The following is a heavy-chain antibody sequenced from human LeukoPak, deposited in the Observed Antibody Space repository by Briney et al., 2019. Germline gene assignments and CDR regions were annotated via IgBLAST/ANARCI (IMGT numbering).Heavy chain of an antibody. D-gene: IGHD3-22*01. CDR2: MSSSGTT. CDR3: ARHRAYYDSSGHYYYFDY. Sequence: ASETLSLTCTVSGGSMSGYYWNWIRQPPGKGLEWIGYMSSSGTTNYNPSLKSRVTISIDTSKNQFSLKVHSVTAADTAIYYCARHRAYYDSSGHYYYFDYWGQGTLVPVSS. J-gene: IGHJ4*02. V-gene: IGHV4-59*08. CDR1: GGSMSGYY.